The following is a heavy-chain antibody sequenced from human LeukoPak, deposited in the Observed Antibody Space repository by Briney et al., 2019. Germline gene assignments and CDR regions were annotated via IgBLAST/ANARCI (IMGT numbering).Heavy chain of an antibody. CDR3: AKRGSGSLAGY. V-gene: IGHV3-23*01. CDR1: GFTFSSYA. CDR2: ISGSGIGT. Sequence: GGSLRLSCAASGFTFSSYAMSWVRQAPGKGLEWVSTISGSGIGTYYADSVRGRFTISRDNSENTLYLQMNSLRAEDTAVYYCAKRGSGSLAGYWGQGTLVTVSS. D-gene: IGHD1-26*01. J-gene: IGHJ4*02.